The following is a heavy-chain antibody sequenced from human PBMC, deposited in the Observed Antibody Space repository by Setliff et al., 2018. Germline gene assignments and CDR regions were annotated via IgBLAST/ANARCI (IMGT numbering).Heavy chain of an antibody. Sequence: SETLSLTCTVSGGSTNSGYWSWIRQPPGQGLEWIGCVHYSGNAKYNPSLGSRVTISVDTSTNQFSLKLHSMTAADTAIYYCARGLPTAARTGLAYWGQGTLVTVSS. J-gene: IGHJ4*02. CDR2: VHYSGNA. V-gene: IGHV4-59*01. CDR3: ARGLPTAARTGLAY. CDR1: GGSTNSGY. D-gene: IGHD6-25*01.